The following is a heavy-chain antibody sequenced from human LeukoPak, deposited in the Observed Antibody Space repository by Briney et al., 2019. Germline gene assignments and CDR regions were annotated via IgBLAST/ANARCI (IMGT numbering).Heavy chain of an antibody. D-gene: IGHD2-2*01. CDR3: ARNVKGRNYCSSTSCYYYYYMDV. CDR2: IYNSGTT. CDR1: GGSISSYY. V-gene: IGHV4-4*07. Sequence: SETLSLTCTVSGGSISSYYWNWIRQPAGKGLEWIGRIYNSGTTNYNPSLKSRVTMSVDTSKNQFSLKLSSVTAADTAVYYCARNVKGRNYCSSTSCYYYYYMDVWGKGTTVTVSS. J-gene: IGHJ6*03.